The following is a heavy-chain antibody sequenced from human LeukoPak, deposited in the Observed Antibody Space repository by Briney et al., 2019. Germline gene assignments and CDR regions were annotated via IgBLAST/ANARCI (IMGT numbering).Heavy chain of an antibody. CDR3: AKAQGGSGSYSKFDY. CDR1: GFTFSSYA. J-gene: IGHJ4*02. V-gene: IGHV3-23*01. CDR2: ISGSGGST. D-gene: IGHD3-10*01. Sequence: GGSLRLSCAASGFTFSSYAMSWLRQAPGKGLEWGSAISGSGGSTSYADSVKGRFTISRDNSKNTLYLQMNSLRAEDTAVYYCAKAQGGSGSYSKFDYWGREPCSPSPQ.